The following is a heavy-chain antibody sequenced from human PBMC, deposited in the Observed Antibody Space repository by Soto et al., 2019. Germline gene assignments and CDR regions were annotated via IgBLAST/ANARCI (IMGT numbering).Heavy chain of an antibody. D-gene: IGHD5-18*01. V-gene: IGHV4-34*01. CDR3: ARYHSVDTAMVNWFAP. Sequence: QVQLQQWGAGLLTPSETLSLTCAVYGGSFSGYYWSWIRQPPGKGLEWIGEINHSGSTNYTPSLKSQVTISVDTSKNQFSLKLSSVTAADTAVYYCARYHSVDTAMVNWFAPWCQGTLVTVSS. J-gene: IGHJ5*02. CDR1: GGSFSGYY. CDR2: INHSGST.